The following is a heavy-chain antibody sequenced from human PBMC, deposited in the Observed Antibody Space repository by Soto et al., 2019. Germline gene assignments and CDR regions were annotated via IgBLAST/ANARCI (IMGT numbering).Heavy chain of an antibody. J-gene: IGHJ6*02. V-gene: IGHV1-69*06. CDR2: IIPIFGTA. D-gene: IGHD5-12*01. CDR1: GGTFSSYA. CDR3: AIDVGGGWLRSNYYYYGMDV. Sequence: SVKVSCKASGGTFSSYAISWVRQAPGQGLEWVGGIIPIFGTANYAQKFQGRVTITADKSTSTAYMELSSLRSEDTAVYYCAIDVGGGWLRSNYYYYGMDVWGQGTTVTVSS.